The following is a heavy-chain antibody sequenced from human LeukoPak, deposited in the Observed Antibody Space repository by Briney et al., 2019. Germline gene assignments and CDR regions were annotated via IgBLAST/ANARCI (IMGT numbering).Heavy chain of an antibody. CDR3: ARGVNGNSDY. D-gene: IGHD2-8*01. V-gene: IGHV3-43*02. Sequence: GGSLRLSCAASGFTFDDYSMHWVRQVPGKGLEWVSLIVRDGGSAYYADSVKGRFTISRDNAKNTLYLQMNSLRAEDTAVYFCARGVNGNSDYWGQGTLVTVSS. CDR1: GFTFDDYS. J-gene: IGHJ4*02. CDR2: IVRDGGSA.